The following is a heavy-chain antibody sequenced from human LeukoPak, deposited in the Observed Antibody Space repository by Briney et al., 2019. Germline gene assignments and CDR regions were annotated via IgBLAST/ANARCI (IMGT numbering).Heavy chain of an antibody. Sequence: SETLSLTCAVYGGSFSGYYWSWIRQPPGKGLEWIGEINHSGSTNYNPSLKSRVTISVDTSKNQFSLKLSSVTAADTAVYYCASRRPRSPFGYWGQGTLVTVSS. CDR2: INHSGST. CDR1: GGSFSGYY. CDR3: ASRRPRSPFGY. D-gene: IGHD6-6*01. V-gene: IGHV4-34*01. J-gene: IGHJ4*02.